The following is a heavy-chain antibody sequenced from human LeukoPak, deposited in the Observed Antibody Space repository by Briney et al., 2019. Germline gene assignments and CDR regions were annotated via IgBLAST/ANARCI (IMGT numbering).Heavy chain of an antibody. CDR3: ARGRTYYYDSSGYYYFDY. J-gene: IGHJ4*02. CDR1: GFTFSSYS. D-gene: IGHD3-22*01. CDR2: ISSSSSYI. V-gene: IGHV3-21*01. Sequence: GGSLSLSCAASGFTFSSYSMNWVRQAPGKGLEWVSSISSSSSYIYYADSVKGRFTISRDNAKNSLYLQMNSLRAEDTAVYYCARGRTYYYDSSGYYYFDYWGQGTLVTVSS.